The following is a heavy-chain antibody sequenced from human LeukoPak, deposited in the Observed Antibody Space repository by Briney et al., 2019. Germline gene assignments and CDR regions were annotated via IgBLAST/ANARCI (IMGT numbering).Heavy chain of an antibody. Sequence: GESLRLSCEASGFTFTSYAMHWVRQAPGKGLEWVSSISASGAATFYTDSLNGRFTISRDNAKKTLFLQMKSLRSGDTALYYCAKRIDTNGRQNFDFWGQGTLVAVSS. CDR3: AKRIDTNGRQNFDF. CDR2: ISASGAAT. V-gene: IGHV3-23*01. CDR1: GFTFTSYA. J-gene: IGHJ4*02. D-gene: IGHD2-8*01.